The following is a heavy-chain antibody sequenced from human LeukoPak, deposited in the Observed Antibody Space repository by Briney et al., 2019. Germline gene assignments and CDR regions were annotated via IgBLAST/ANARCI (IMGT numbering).Heavy chain of an antibody. CDR1: GFTFSSYS. CDR3: AIIGYCSGGSCPLGPMDV. V-gene: IGHV3-48*01. D-gene: IGHD2-15*01. CDR2: ISSSSSTI. Sequence: PGGSLRLSCAASGFTFSSYSMNWVRQAPGKGLEWVSYISSSSSTINYADSAKGRFTISRDNAKNSLYLQMNSLRAEDTAVYYCAIIGYCSGGSCPLGPMDVWGKGTTVTVSS. J-gene: IGHJ6*03.